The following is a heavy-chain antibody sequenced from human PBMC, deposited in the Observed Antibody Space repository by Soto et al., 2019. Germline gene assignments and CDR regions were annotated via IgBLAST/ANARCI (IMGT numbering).Heavy chain of an antibody. J-gene: IGHJ4*02. V-gene: IGHV3-15*07. D-gene: IGHD3-16*01. Sequence: EVQLAESGGDLVEPGGSLRLSCAASGFTFKTAWMNWVRQSPGKGLEWGGRIKSENDGGIIDYAAPVKGRFIISRDDSKNTVYLEMNSLNTEDTAVYYCAADSPAWGAYAFAYWGQGILVTVSS. CDR2: IKSENDGGII. CDR3: AADSPAWGAYAFAY. CDR1: GFTFKTAW.